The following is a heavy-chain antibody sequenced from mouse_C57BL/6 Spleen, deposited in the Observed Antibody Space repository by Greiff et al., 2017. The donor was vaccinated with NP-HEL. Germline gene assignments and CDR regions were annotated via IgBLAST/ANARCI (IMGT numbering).Heavy chain of an antibody. V-gene: IGHV1-80*01. J-gene: IGHJ3*01. Sequence: VQLQESGAELVKPGASVKISCKASGYAFSSYWMNWVKQRPGKGLEWIGQIYPGDGDTNYNGKFKGKATLTADKSSSTAYMQLSSLTSEDSAVYYCAREAYYSNSDWFAYWGQGTLVTVSA. CDR3: AREAYYSNSDWFAY. D-gene: IGHD2-5*01. CDR1: GYAFSSYW. CDR2: IYPGDGDT.